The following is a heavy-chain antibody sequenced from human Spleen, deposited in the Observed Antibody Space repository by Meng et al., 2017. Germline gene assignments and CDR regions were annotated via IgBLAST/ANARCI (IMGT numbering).Heavy chain of an antibody. CDR3: ARGPTTMAHDFDY. D-gene: IGHD4-11*01. Sequence: QVQLRQWGGGLFKPSETLALTCVVSGGSFSDYYWSWIRQPPGKGLEWIGEINHSGSTNYNPSLESRATISVDTSQNNLSLKLSSVTAADSAVYYCARGPTTMAHDFDYWGQGTLVTVSS. CDR2: INHSGST. CDR1: GGSFSDYY. J-gene: IGHJ4*02. V-gene: IGHV4-34*01.